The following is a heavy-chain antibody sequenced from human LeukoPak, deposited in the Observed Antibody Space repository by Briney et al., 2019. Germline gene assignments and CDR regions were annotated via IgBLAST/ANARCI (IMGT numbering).Heavy chain of an antibody. D-gene: IGHD2/OR15-2a*01. J-gene: IGHJ4*02. CDR3: ASNMGEGDY. CDR2: IFYTGST. Sequence: SETLSLTCTVSGGSISNYYWSWLRQPPGKGLEWIGYIFYTGSTNYNPSLKSRVSISVDTSKNQFSLKLSSVTAADTAVYYCASNMGEGDYWGQGTLVTVSS. V-gene: IGHV4-59*01. CDR1: GGSISNYY.